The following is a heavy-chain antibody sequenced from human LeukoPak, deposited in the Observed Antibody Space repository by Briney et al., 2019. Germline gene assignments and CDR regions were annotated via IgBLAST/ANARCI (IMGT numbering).Heavy chain of an antibody. CDR1: GFTFSSYG. V-gene: IGHV3-33*06. D-gene: IGHD3-10*01. J-gene: IGHJ4*02. CDR3: AKDVGGYYFTYWSGCFDH. CDR2: IWYDGSNK. Sequence: PGGSLRLSCAASGFTFSSYGMHWVRQAPGKGREWVAVIWYDGSNKYYADSVKGRFTISRDNSKNTLYLQMNNLRAEDTAVYYCAKDVGGYYFTYWSGCFDHWGQGTLVTVSS.